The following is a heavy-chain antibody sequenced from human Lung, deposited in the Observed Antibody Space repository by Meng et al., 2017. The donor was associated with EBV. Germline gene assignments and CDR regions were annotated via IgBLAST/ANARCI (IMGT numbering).Heavy chain of an antibody. V-gene: IGHV4-4*02. CDR1: GGSISIRTW. CDR3: ARAVDTGYFDY. CDR2: IYHSGGT. D-gene: IGHD5-18*01. Sequence: LQRWGPGLVSASGSLSLPLGCSGGSISIRTWWSWVRQPRGKGLEWVGEIYHSGGTNYNPSLRGRVTISLDKSKNQFSLTLRSVTAADTAVYYCARAVDTGYFDYWGQGTLVTVSS. J-gene: IGHJ4*02.